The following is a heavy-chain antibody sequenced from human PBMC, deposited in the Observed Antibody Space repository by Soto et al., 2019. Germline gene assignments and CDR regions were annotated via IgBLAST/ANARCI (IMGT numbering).Heavy chain of an antibody. D-gene: IGHD6-13*01. J-gene: IGHJ4*02. CDR3: ARLDGHSGRLIAY. Sequence: SETLSLTCTVSGGSISSSSYYWGWIRQPPGKGLEWIGSIYYSGSTYYNPSLKSRVTISVDTSKNQFSLKLSSVTAADTAVYYGARLDGHSGRLIAYGGQGTLVTVSS. CDR1: GGSISSSSYY. V-gene: IGHV4-39*01. CDR2: IYYSGST.